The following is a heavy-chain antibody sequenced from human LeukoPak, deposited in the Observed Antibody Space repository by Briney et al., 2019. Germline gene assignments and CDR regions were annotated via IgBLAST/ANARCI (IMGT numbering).Heavy chain of an antibody. CDR1: GFTFSSYS. V-gene: IGHV3-21*01. Sequence: SGGSLRLSCAASGFTFSSYSMNWVRQAPGKGLEWVSSISSSSSYIYYADSVKGRFTISRDNAKNSLYLQMNSLRAEDTAVYYCARDLSGIGNYWGQGTLVTVSS. J-gene: IGHJ4*02. CDR3: ARDLSGIGNY. D-gene: IGHD2-21*01. CDR2: ISSSSSYI.